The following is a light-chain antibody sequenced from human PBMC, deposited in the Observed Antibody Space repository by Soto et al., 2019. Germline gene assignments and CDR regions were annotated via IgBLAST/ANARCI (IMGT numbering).Light chain of an antibody. V-gene: IGKV3-20*01. CDR2: GTS. CDR1: QIVSSSS. J-gene: IGKJ5*01. Sequence: EIVLTQSPATLSLSPGERATLSCRASQIVSSSSLAWYQQSPGQAPRLLIYGTSSRATGIPDRFSGSGSGTDFTLTISRLEPEDFAVYFCQRYGSSPLITFGQGTRLEIK. CDR3: QRYGSSPLIT.